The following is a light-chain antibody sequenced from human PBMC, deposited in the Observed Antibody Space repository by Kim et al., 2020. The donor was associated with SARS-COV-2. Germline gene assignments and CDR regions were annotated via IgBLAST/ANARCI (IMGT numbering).Light chain of an antibody. J-gene: IGKJ2*01. Sequence: VSPGERAALSCRASQSVSSNLAWYQQKRGQAPRLLIYEASTRATGIPARFSGSGSGTEFTLTISSLQSEDFAVYYCQQYTTWPPYTFGQGTKLEI. CDR2: EAS. CDR3: QQYTTWPPYT. CDR1: QSVSSN. V-gene: IGKV3-15*01.